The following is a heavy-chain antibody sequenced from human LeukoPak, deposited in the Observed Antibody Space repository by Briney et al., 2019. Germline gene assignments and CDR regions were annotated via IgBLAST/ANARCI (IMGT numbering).Heavy chain of an antibody. CDR3: ARTYCSGGSCHFDY. J-gene: IGHJ4*02. CDR1: GGSIRSYY. Sequence: SETLSLTCTVSGGSIRSYYWSWIRQPPGKGLEWVGYIFYSGTTDSNPSLKSRVTILVDTSKNQFSLKLSSVTAVDTAVYYCARTYCSGGSCHFDYWGQGTLVTVSS. D-gene: IGHD2-15*01. V-gene: IGHV4-59*08. CDR2: IFYSGTT.